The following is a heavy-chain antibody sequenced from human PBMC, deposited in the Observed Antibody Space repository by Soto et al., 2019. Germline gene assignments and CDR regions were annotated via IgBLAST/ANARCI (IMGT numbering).Heavy chain of an antibody. CDR1: GFTFSSYS. J-gene: IGHJ3*02. Sequence: VQLVESGGGLVKPGGSLRLSCAASGFTFSSYSMNWVRQAQGKGREWVSSISSSSSYIYYADSVKGRFTISRDNAKNSLYVQMNSLRAEDTAVYYCARDSSGYTSDIWGQGTMVTVSS. D-gene: IGHD3-22*01. CDR2: ISSSSSYI. V-gene: IGHV3-21*01. CDR3: ARDSSGYTSDI.